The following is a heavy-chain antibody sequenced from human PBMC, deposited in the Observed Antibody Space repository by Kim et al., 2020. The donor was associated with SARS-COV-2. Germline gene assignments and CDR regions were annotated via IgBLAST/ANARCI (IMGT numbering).Heavy chain of an antibody. Sequence: SQTLSLTCAISGDSVSSNSAAWNWIRQSPSRGLEWLGRTYYRSKWYNDYAVSVKSRITINPDTSKNQFSLQLNSVTPEDTALYYCARGRWSGSIYSGAFDIWGQGTMVTVSS. CDR3: ARGRWSGSIYSGAFDI. CDR1: GDSVSSNSAA. J-gene: IGHJ3*02. V-gene: IGHV6-1*01. D-gene: IGHD3-3*01. CDR2: TYYRSKWYN.